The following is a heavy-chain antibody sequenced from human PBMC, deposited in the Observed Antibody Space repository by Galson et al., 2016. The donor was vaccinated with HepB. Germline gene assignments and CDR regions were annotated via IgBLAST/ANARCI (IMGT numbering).Heavy chain of an antibody. CDR3: ATGIVVAGKYYYHYMDV. CDR2: IYSGEDT. J-gene: IGHJ6*03. CDR1: GGSISSDYY. V-gene: IGHV4-39*01. Sequence: ETLSLTCIVSGGSISSDYYWGWIRQPPGRGLEWIGSIYSGEDTYYNPSLKSRVTISVDTSENQFSLRLDSVTAADTGVYYCATGIVVAGKYYYHYMDVWGKGTTVTVSS. D-gene: IGHD6-19*01.